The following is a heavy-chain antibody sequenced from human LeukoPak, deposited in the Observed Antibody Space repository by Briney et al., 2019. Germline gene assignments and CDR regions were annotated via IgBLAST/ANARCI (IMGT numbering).Heavy chain of an antibody. Sequence: GRSLRLSCAASGFTFSSYGMHWVRQAPGKGLEWVAVIPYDGSNKYYADSVKGRFTISRDNSKNTLYLQMNSLRAEDTAVYYCAKSGEAFDIWGQGTMVTVSS. CDR1: GFTFSSYG. CDR3: AKSGEAFDI. V-gene: IGHV3-30*18. J-gene: IGHJ3*02. CDR2: IPYDGSNK. D-gene: IGHD6-25*01.